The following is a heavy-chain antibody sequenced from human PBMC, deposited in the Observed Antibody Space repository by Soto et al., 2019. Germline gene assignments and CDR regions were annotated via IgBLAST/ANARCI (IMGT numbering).Heavy chain of an antibody. D-gene: IGHD5-12*01. V-gene: IGHV4-4*07. J-gene: IGHJ4*02. Sequence: ETLSLTCIFSGECMNNYYWSWMRLPAGKGLEWIGRIYSNGNTYYNPSLKRRVSMPVDTSKNQFSLILKTVTAADTAVYYCARGGAVATTAHFEHWGQGTLVTVSS. CDR3: ARGGAVATTAHFEH. CDR2: IYSNGNT. CDR1: GECMNNYY.